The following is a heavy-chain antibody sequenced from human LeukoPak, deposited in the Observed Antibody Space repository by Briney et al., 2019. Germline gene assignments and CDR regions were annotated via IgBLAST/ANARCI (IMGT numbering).Heavy chain of an antibody. Sequence: SETLSLTCTVSGGSVSSYYWSWIRQPPGKGLEWIGYIYYSGSTNYNPSLKSRVTISVDTSKNQFSLKLSSVTAADTAVYYCARVGEDSSGWCADYWGQGTLVTVSS. V-gene: IGHV4-59*02. CDR3: ARVGEDSSGWCADY. CDR1: GGSVSSYY. D-gene: IGHD6-19*01. J-gene: IGHJ4*02. CDR2: IYYSGST.